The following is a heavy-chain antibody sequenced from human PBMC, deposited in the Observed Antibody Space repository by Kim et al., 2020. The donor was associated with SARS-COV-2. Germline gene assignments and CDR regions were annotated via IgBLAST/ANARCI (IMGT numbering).Heavy chain of an antibody. CDR1: GFTFSSYA. V-gene: IGHV3-23*01. CDR3: AKDRDYTGYCSGGSCYRMGAFDF. D-gene: IGHD2-15*01. Sequence: GGSLRLSCAASGFTFSSYAMSWVRQAPGKGLEWVSAISGSGGSTYYADSVKGRFTISRDNSKNTLYLQMNSLRAEDTAVYYCAKDRDYTGYCSGGSCYRMGAFDFWGQGTMVTVSS. J-gene: IGHJ3*01. CDR2: ISGSGGST.